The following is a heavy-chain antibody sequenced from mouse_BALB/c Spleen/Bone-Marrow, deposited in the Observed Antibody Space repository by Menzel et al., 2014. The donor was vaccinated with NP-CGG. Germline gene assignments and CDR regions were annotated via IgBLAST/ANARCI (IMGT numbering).Heavy chain of an antibody. CDR2: IDPSDSYT. V-gene: IGHV1-69*02. CDR3: ARGLYGDSVY. CDR1: GYTFTSYW. D-gene: IGHD2-13*01. Sequence: VQLQESGADLVKPGASVKLPCKASGYTFTSYWMHWVKQRPGKGLEWIGEIDPSDSYTNYNQKFKVKATLTVDKSSSTAYMQFSSLTSEDSAVYYCARGLYGDSVYWGQGTPLTVSS. J-gene: IGHJ2*01.